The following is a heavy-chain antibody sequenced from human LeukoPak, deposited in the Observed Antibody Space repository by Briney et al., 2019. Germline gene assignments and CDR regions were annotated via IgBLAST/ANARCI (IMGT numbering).Heavy chain of an antibody. D-gene: IGHD5-12*01. V-gene: IGHV3-30*04. CDR3: ARAERGGYSGYDYGMDL. CDR2: ISYDGSNT. CDR1: GFTFSSYA. Sequence: GRPLRLSCAASGFTFSSYAMHWVRQAPGKGLEWVAVISYDGSNTYYADSVKGRFTISRDNSKNTLYLQMNSLRAEDTAVYYCARAERGGYSGYDYGMDLWGKGTTVTVSS. J-gene: IGHJ6*04.